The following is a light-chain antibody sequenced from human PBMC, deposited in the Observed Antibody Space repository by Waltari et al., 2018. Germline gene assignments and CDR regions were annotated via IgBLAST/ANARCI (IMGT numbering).Light chain of an antibody. CDR2: AAS. Sequence: EIVMTQSPATLSVSPGERATLSCRASQSVNDNLAWYQQKPGQAPRLLIYAASTRATGIPARFSGSGSGTEFTPTISSLQSEDFAVYYCQQYNNWPPWTFGQGTTVEIK. J-gene: IGKJ1*01. CDR3: QQYNNWPPWT. V-gene: IGKV3-15*01. CDR1: QSVNDN.